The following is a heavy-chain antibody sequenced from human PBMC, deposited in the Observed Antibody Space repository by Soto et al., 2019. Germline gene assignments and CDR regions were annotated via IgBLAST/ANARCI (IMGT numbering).Heavy chain of an antibody. J-gene: IGHJ4*02. V-gene: IGHV3-48*01. CDR2: ISSSSTTI. CDR1: KFIFSKYS. CDR3: ARDLMLWVGESSLPRYYFDS. Sequence: GGSLRLSCAASKFIFSKYSVNWVRQAPGKGLEWLSSISSSSTTIYYAESVKGRFTISRDNAKNSLYLQMNSLRVEDTAVYFCARDLMLWVGESSLPRYYFDSWGQGTQVTVSS. D-gene: IGHD3-10*01.